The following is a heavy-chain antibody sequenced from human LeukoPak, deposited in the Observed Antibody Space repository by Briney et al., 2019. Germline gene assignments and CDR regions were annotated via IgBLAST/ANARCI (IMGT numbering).Heavy chain of an antibody. Sequence: ASVTVSCTASGYTFTSYYMHWVRQAPGQGLEWMGIINPSGGSTSYAQKFQGRVTMTRDTSTSTVYMELSSLRSEDTAVYYCARDSKYSSSWYGFYYYYGMDVWGQGTTVTVSS. CDR1: GYTFTSYY. CDR3: ARDSKYSSSWYGFYYYYGMDV. CDR2: INPSGGST. J-gene: IGHJ6*02. V-gene: IGHV1-46*01. D-gene: IGHD6-13*01.